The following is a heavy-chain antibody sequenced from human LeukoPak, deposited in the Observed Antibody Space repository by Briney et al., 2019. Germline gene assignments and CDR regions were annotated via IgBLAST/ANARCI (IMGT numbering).Heavy chain of an antibody. CDR3: ARGRGYYGSGSELLYYFDY. V-gene: IGHV4-4*07. Sequence: SETLSLTCTVSGGSISSYYWSWIRQPAGKGLEWIGRIYTSGSTNYNPSLKSRVTMSVDTSKNQFSLKLSSVTAADTAVYYCARGRGYYGSGSELLYYFDYWGQGTLVTVSS. CDR2: IYTSGST. CDR1: GGSISSYY. J-gene: IGHJ4*02. D-gene: IGHD3-10*01.